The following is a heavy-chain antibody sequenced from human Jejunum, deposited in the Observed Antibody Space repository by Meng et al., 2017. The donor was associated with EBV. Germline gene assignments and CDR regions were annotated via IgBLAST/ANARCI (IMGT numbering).Heavy chain of an antibody. Sequence: PLNQSAPTLCNPTPTRPRTCAFRGFSLRTFGVGVSWFRPPPGNALDWLALIYWDDDQRFSPSLWSGLTIPKDTSKNQVVLTMTNMDPADTGTYFCAHFYDSSGYTDSWGQGTLVTVSS. CDR1: GFSLRTFGVG. CDR3: AHFYDSSGYTDS. V-gene: IGHV2-5*02. D-gene: IGHD3-22*01. CDR2: IYWDDDQ. J-gene: IGHJ5*01.